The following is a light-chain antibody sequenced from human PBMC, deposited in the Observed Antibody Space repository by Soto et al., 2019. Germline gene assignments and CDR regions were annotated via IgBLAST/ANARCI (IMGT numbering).Light chain of an antibody. V-gene: IGKV3-20*01. CDR1: QSVSTTH. Sequence: IVLTQSPSTLSLSPGERATLSCRASQSVSTTHLAWYQQKRGQAPRLLIYNTSTRATGFPARFSGSGSGTDFTLTISRLEPEDFAVYYCQQYGSWLITFGQGTRLEIK. CDR3: QQYGSWLIT. J-gene: IGKJ5*01. CDR2: NTS.